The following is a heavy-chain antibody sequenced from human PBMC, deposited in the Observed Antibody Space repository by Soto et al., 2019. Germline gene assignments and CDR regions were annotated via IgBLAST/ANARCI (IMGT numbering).Heavy chain of an antibody. CDR2: ISGSGAGT. V-gene: IGHV3-23*01. Sequence: GGSLRLSCAASGFTFSTYAMSWVRQAPGKGLEWVSSISGSGAGTYYADSVKGRVTISRDNSKNTLYLQMKSLRAEDTAVYYCAKDGRGSGSHYNSFGYWGQGTLVTVSS. CDR1: GFTFSTYA. D-gene: IGHD3-10*01. J-gene: IGHJ4*02. CDR3: AKDGRGSGSHYNSFGY.